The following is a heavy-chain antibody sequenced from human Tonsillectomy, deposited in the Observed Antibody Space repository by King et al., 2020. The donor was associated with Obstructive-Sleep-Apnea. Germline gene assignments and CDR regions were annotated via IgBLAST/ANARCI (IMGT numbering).Heavy chain of an antibody. Sequence: VQLVESGGGLVQPGGSLRLSCAGAGFTFSGYWMHCVRQAPGKGLAWVSRIISDGSSTNYADSVKGRFTISRDNAKNTLYLQMNSLGAEDTAVYYCTRVPTGYSGYTDVWGQGTTVTVSS. CDR1: GFTFSGYW. V-gene: IGHV3-74*01. D-gene: IGHD5-12*01. CDR2: IISDGSST. J-gene: IGHJ6*02. CDR3: TRVPTGYSGYTDV.